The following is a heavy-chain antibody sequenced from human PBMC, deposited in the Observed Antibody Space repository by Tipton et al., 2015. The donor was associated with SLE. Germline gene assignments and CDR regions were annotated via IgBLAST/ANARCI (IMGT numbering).Heavy chain of an antibody. D-gene: IGHD6-13*01. CDR1: GFTFSSYA. Sequence: SLRLSCAASGFTFSSYAFNWVRQAPGQGLEWVSYISSSGSTIYCADSVKGRFTISKDNAKNSLYLQMNRLRAEDTAVYYCARATYGSSWYYWGQGTLVTVSS. CDR2: ISSSGSTI. CDR3: ARATYGSSWYY. V-gene: IGHV3-48*03. J-gene: IGHJ4*02.